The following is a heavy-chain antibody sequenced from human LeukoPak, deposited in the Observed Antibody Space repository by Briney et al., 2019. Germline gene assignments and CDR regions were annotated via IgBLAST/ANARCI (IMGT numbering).Heavy chain of an antibody. J-gene: IGHJ4*02. CDR1: RYTFTSYY. CDR3: ARVVSDQGYSRSWYYFDY. V-gene: IGHV1-46*01. CDR2: INPSGGST. D-gene: IGHD6-13*01. Sequence: VASVKVSCKASRYTFTSYYMHWVRQAPGQGLEWMGIINPSGGSTSYAQKFQGRVTMTRDTSTSTVYMELSSLRSEDTAVYYCARVVSDQGYSRSWYYFDYWGQGTLVTVSS.